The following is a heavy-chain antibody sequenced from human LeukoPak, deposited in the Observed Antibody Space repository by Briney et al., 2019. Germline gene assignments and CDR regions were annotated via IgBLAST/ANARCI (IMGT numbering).Heavy chain of an antibody. Sequence: GGSLRLTCAASGFTFSSYAMHWVRQAPGKGLEWVAVISYDGSNKYYADSVKGRFTISRDNSKNTLYLQMNSLRAEDTAVYYCARGVIAAARQYYYYYYGMDVWGQGTTVTVSS. CDR2: ISYDGSNK. D-gene: IGHD6-13*01. CDR1: GFTFSSYA. J-gene: IGHJ6*02. V-gene: IGHV3-30-3*01. CDR3: ARGVIAAARQYYYYYYGMDV.